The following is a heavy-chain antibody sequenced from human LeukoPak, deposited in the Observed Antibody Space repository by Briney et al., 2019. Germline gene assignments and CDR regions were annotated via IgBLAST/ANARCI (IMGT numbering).Heavy chain of an antibody. Sequence: SETLSLTCTVSGGSISSSSYYWGWIRQPPGKGLEWIGSIYYSGSTYYNPSLKSRVTISVDTSKNQFSLKLSSVTAADTAVYYCARHSKSSSWRLGPFDYWGQGTLVTVSS. CDR3: ARHSKSSSWRLGPFDY. J-gene: IGHJ4*02. V-gene: IGHV4-39*01. CDR2: IYYSGST. CDR1: GGSISSSSYY. D-gene: IGHD6-13*01.